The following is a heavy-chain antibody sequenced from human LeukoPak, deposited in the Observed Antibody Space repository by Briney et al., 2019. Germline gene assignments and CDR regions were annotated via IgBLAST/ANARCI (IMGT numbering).Heavy chain of an antibody. D-gene: IGHD2-21*02. CDR3: ARHVEAVTAWDY. CDR1: GYSFTSYW. CDR2: IDPSDSYT. V-gene: IGHV5-10-1*01. Sequence: GGSLRLSCKGSGYSFTSYWISWVRQMPGKGLEWMGTIDPSDSYTNYSPSFQGHVTISADKSISTAYLQWSSLKASDTAMYYCARHVEAVTAWDYWGQGTLVTVSS. J-gene: IGHJ4*02.